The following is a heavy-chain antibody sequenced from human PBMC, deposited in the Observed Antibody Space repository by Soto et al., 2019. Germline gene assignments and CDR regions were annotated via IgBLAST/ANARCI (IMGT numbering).Heavy chain of an antibody. V-gene: IGHV1-69*13. CDR3: AGDRAYYYGSGSYYEIDY. CDR2: IIPIFGTA. CDR1: GGTFSSYA. D-gene: IGHD3-10*01. Sequence: SVKVSCKASGGTFSSYAISWVRQAPGQGLEWMGGIIPIFGTANYAQKFQGRVTITADESTGTAYMELSSLRSEDTAVYYCAGDRAYYYGSGSYYEIDYWGQGTLVTVSS. J-gene: IGHJ4*02.